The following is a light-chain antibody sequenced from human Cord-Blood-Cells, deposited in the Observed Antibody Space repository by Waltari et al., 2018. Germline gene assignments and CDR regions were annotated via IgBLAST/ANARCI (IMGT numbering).Light chain of an antibody. CDR1: QCVSSY. CDR2: DAS. J-gene: IGKJ5*01. CDR3: QQRSNWPPIT. Sequence: EIVLTQSPATLSLSPGERATLSCRASQCVSSYLAWYQQKPGQAPRLRIYDASNRATGIPARFSGSGSGTDFTLTISSLEPEDFAVYYCQQRSNWPPITFGQGTRLEIK. V-gene: IGKV3-11*01.